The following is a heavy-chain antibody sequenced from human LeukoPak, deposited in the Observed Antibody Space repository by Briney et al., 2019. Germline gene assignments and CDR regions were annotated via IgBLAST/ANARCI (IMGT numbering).Heavy chain of an antibody. CDR1: GYTFTSYD. J-gene: IGHJ4*02. CDR2: MNPNSGNT. Sequence: ASVKVSCKASGYTFTSYDINWVRQATGQGLEWMGWMNPNSGNTGYAQKFQGRVTMTRNTSISTADMELSSLRSEDTAVYHCARSLKIAAAGRLGYWGQGTLVTVSS. D-gene: IGHD6-13*01. CDR3: ARSLKIAAAGRLGY. V-gene: IGHV1-8*01.